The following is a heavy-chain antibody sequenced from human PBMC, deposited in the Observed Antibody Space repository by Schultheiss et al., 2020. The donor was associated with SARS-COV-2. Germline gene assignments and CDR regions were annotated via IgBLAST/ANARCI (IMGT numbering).Heavy chain of an antibody. CDR1: GYTFTSYG. J-gene: IGHJ5*02. CDR3: ARVGLYGQQP. D-gene: IGHD6-13*01. V-gene: IGHV1-2*02. CDR2: INPNSGGT. Sequence: ASVKVSCKASGYTFTSYGISWVRQAPGQGLEWMGWINPNSGGTNYAQKFQGRVTMTRDTSISTAYMELSRLRSDDTAVYYCARVGLYGQQPWGQGTLVTVSS.